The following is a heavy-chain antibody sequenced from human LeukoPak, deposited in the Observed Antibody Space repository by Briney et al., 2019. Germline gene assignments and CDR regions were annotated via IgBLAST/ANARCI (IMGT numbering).Heavy chain of an antibody. D-gene: IGHD1-14*01. CDR3: TRNPDGLNWFDP. CDR1: GPAFNMYW. Sequence: GGSLRLSCAATGPAFNMYWMHRVRQAPGKGLVWVSHIDRDGRRTSYAASVKGRFTISRDNAKNTLYLQMNSLRVEDTAIYYCTRNPDGLNWFDPWGQGTLVTVSS. V-gene: IGHV3-74*01. J-gene: IGHJ5*02. CDR2: IDRDGRRT.